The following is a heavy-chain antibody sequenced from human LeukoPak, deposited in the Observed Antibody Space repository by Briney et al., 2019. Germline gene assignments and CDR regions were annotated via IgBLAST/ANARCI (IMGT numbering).Heavy chain of an antibody. CDR1: GGSISSSSYY. J-gene: IGHJ4*02. CDR3: ARLPSSGWLRYYFDY. CDR2: MYYSGST. D-gene: IGHD6-19*01. V-gene: IGHV4-39*01. Sequence: SETLSLTCTVSGGSISSSSYYWGWIRQPPGKGLEWIGTMYYSGSTYYNPSLKSRVTISVDTSKNQFSLKVSSVTAADTAVYHCARLPSSGWLRYYFDYWGQGTLVTVSS.